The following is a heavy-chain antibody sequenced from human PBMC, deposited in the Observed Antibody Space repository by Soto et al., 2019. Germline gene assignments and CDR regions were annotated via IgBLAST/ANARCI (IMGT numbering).Heavy chain of an antibody. V-gene: IGHV4-59*01. CDR2: IYSSGST. D-gene: IGHD5-18*01. J-gene: IGHJ4*02. CDR1: GGSISNYY. CDR3: ARDHPHSYGVYYFDF. Sequence: SETLSLTCTVSGGSISNYYWNWIRQSPGKGLEWIGYIYSSGSTHYSPSLQNRVTISIDTSKNQVSLKVNSVTAADTAVYYCARDHPHSYGVYYFDFWDQGTPVTVSS.